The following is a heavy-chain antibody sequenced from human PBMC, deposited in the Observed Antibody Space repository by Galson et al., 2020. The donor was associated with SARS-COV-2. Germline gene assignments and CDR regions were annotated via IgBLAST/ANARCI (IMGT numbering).Heavy chain of an antibody. D-gene: IGHD6-13*01. CDR3: ARAGYSSTWTLGDALDV. CDR2: ISNDGNHK. CDR1: GFTFRNHA. J-gene: IGHJ3*01. V-gene: IGHV3-30*03. Sequence: GESLKISCAASGFTFRNHAMHWVRQAPGKGLEWVAVISNDGNHKYDADSVKGRFTISRDKSKNTLFLQMNSLRAEDTAVYFCARAGYSSTWTLGDALDVWGQGTLVTVSS.